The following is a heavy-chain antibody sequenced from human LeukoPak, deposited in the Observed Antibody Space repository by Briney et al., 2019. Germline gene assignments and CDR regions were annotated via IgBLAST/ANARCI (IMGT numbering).Heavy chain of an antibody. Sequence: PSETLSLTCTVSGGSINDYYWSWFRQPPGKGLEWIGYISYSGNTNYNPSLKSRVTTSVDTSKNQFSLKLRSVTAAERAVYYCARHRYTGIAPGYFDFWGQGTLVTVSS. J-gene: IGHJ4*02. CDR1: GGSINDYY. V-gene: IGHV4-59*12. CDR3: ARHRYTGIAPGYFDF. CDR2: ISYSGNT. D-gene: IGHD1-26*01.